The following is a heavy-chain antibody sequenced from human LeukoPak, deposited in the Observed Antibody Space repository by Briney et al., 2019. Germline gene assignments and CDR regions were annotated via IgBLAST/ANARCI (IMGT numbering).Heavy chain of an antibody. J-gene: IGHJ3*02. Sequence: PSETLSLTCAVYVGSFSDYYWSWIRQPPGKGLEWIGEINYSGNTNHNPSFKSRVAISVDSSKNQFSLKLTSVTAADTAIYYCARVSWDYGKAFDIWGQGTMVTVSS. CDR2: INYSGNT. V-gene: IGHV4-34*01. D-gene: IGHD4-17*01. CDR1: VGSFSDYY. CDR3: ARVSWDYGKAFDI.